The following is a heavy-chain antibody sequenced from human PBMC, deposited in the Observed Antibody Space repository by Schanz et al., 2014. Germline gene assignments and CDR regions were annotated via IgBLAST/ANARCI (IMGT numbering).Heavy chain of an antibody. CDR1: GFTVDSNY. CDR2: IYPDGST. CDR3: AKDPHSSSWYGWFDP. V-gene: IGHV3-66*01. J-gene: IGHJ5*02. Sequence: DVQVVESGGDLVQPGGSLRLSCAASGFTVDSNYMSWVRQAPGKGLEWVSIIYPDGSTNYGDSMKGRFTVSRDNSKNTLYLQMNSLGDEDTAVYYCAKDPHSSSWYGWFDPWGQGTLVTVSS. D-gene: IGHD6-13*01.